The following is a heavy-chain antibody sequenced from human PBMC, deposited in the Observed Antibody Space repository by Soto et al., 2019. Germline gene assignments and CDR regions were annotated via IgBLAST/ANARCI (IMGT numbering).Heavy chain of an antibody. CDR3: ARIWSVDLRRLYYFDY. D-gene: IGHD3-3*01. V-gene: IGHV2-26*01. J-gene: IGHJ4*02. CDR1: GFSLSNARMG. Sequence: QVTLKESGPVLVKPTETLTLTCTVSGFSLSNARMGVSWIRQPPGKALEWLAHIFSNDEKSYSPSLKSRLTISKDTSKSQVVLTMTNMDPVDTATYYCARIWSVDLRRLYYFDYWGQGTLVTVSS. CDR2: IFSNDEK.